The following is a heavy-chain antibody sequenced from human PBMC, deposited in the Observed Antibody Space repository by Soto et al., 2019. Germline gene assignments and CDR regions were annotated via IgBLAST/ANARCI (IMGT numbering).Heavy chain of an antibody. J-gene: IGHJ4*02. Sequence: SETLSLTCDVYGGSFSGHFWGWIRQSPERGLEWIGEIGHTGATNYKASLQSRVIISLDTSKNQFSLRLSSVTAADTAVYYCAKIRTTGTTLYYFDYWGQGTLVTVSS. CDR2: IGHTGAT. D-gene: IGHD1-7*01. V-gene: IGHV4-34*01. CDR1: GGSFSGHF. CDR3: AKIRTTGTTLYYFDY.